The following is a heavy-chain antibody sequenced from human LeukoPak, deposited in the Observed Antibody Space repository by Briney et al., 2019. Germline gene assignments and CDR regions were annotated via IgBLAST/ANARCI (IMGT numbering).Heavy chain of an antibody. Sequence: GGSLRLSCAASGFTFSSYAMSWVRQVPGKGLEWVSAIGGSGGSTYYADSVKGRFTISRDNSKNTLYLQMYSLRAEDTALYYCAKEYYDFWSGYYYFDYWGQGTLVTVSS. CDR2: IGGSGGST. CDR1: GFTFSSYA. V-gene: IGHV3-23*01. J-gene: IGHJ4*02. CDR3: AKEYYDFWSGYYYFDY. D-gene: IGHD3-3*01.